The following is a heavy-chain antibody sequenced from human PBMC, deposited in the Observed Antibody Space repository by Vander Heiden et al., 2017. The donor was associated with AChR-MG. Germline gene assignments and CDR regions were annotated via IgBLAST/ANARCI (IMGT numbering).Heavy chain of an antibody. CDR3: ATTRPKPARRPWELLTRKFDY. V-gene: IGHV1-24*01. J-gene: IGHJ4*02. D-gene: IGHD1-26*01. CDR1: GYTLTELS. CDR2: FDPEDGET. Sequence: QVQLVQSGAEVKKPGASVKVSCKVSGYTLTELSMHWVRQAPGKGLEWMGGFDPEDGETIYAQKFQGRVTMTEDTSTDTAYMELSSLRSEDTAVYYCATTRPKPARRPWELLTRKFDYWGQGTLVTVSS.